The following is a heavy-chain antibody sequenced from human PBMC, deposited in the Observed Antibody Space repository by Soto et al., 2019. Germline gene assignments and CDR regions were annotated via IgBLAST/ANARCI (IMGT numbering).Heavy chain of an antibody. CDR2: IYHTGNA. CDR1: GGSISSYS. CDR3: ARDYFDSSDYTTNWFDP. Sequence: PADTLSLTCTVSGGSISSYSWSWIRQPPGEGLEWIGSIYHTGNAYYNPSLKSRVTIFVDTSKNQFSLKLTSVTAADTALYYCARDYFDSSDYTTNWFDPWGQGTLVTVSS. J-gene: IGHJ5*02. D-gene: IGHD3-22*01. V-gene: IGHV4-59*04.